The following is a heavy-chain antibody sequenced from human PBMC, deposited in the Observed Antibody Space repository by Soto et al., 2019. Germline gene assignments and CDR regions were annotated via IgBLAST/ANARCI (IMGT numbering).Heavy chain of an antibody. V-gene: IGHV4-59*08. CDR3: ARHGGSYSFDY. D-gene: IGHD1-26*01. CDR2: NSYSGST. J-gene: IGHJ4*02. CDR1: GGSTSSYY. Sequence: QVQLQESGPGLVKPSETLSLTCTVTGGSTSSYYWSWLRQPPGKGLEWIGYNSYSGSTDYNPSLKSRVTISVDTSKNQFSLKLSSATAAVTAVYYCARHGGSYSFDYWGQGTLVTVSS.